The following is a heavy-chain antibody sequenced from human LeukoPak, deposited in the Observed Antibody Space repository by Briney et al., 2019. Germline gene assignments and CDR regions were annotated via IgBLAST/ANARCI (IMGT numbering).Heavy chain of an antibody. Sequence: ASVKVSCKVSGYTLTELSMHWVRQAPGKGLEWMGGFDPEDGETIYAQKFQGRVTMTEDTSTDTAYMELSSLRSEDTAVYYCATTAPKNWTHGGSYYYYYYMDVWGKGTTVTVSS. CDR3: ATTAPKNWTHGGSYYYYYYMDV. J-gene: IGHJ6*03. D-gene: IGHD1-1*01. CDR2: FDPEDGET. CDR1: GYTLTELS. V-gene: IGHV1-24*01.